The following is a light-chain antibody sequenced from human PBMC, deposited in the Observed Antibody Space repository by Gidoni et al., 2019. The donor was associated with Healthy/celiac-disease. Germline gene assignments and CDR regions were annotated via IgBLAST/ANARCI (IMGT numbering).Light chain of an antibody. CDR2: DAS. V-gene: IGKV1-33*01. Sequence: DIQMTQYPSSLSASVGDRVTITCQASQDISNYLNWYQQKPGKAPKLLIYDASNLETGVPSRFSGSGSGTDFTFTISILQPEDIATYYCQQYDNLPLTFXGXTKVEIK. J-gene: IGKJ4*01. CDR3: QQYDNLPLT. CDR1: QDISNY.